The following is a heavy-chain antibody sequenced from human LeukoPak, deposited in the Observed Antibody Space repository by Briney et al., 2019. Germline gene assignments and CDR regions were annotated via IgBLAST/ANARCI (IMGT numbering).Heavy chain of an antibody. Sequence: ASVKVSCKVSGYTLTELSMHWVRQAPGQGLEWMGIINPSGGSTSYAQKFQGRVTMTRDTSTSTVYMELSSLRSEDTAVYYCAREKTVAGSTYYFDYWGQGTLVTVSS. D-gene: IGHD6-19*01. CDR3: AREKTVAGSTYYFDY. J-gene: IGHJ4*02. V-gene: IGHV1-46*01. CDR1: GYTLTELS. CDR2: INPSGGST.